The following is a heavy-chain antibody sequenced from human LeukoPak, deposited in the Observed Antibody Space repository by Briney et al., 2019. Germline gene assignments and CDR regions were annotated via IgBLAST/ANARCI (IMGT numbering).Heavy chain of an antibody. CDR1: GYTFTSYG. J-gene: IGHJ4*02. Sequence: ASVKVSCKASGYTFTSYGISWVRQAPGQGLEWMGWISAYNGNTNYAQKLQGRVTMTTDTSTSTAHMELRSLRSDDTAVYYCARRSSGWYSSFDYWGQGTLVTVSS. D-gene: IGHD6-19*01. CDR3: ARRSSGWYSSFDY. CDR2: ISAYNGNT. V-gene: IGHV1-18*01.